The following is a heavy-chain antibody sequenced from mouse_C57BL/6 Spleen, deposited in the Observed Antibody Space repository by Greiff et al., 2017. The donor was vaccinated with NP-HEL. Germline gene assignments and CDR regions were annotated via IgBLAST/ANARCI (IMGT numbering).Heavy chain of an antibody. CDR3: ARHAGSPNFDY. CDR1: GFTFSSYG. V-gene: IGHV5-6*01. D-gene: IGHD1-1*01. Sequence: EVQLMESGGDLVKPGGSLKLSCAASGFTFSSYGMSWVRQTPDKRLEWVATISSGGSYTYYPESVKGRFTISRDNAKNTLYLQMSSLKSEDTAMYYCARHAGSPNFDYWGQGTTLTVSS. J-gene: IGHJ2*01. CDR2: ISSGGSYT.